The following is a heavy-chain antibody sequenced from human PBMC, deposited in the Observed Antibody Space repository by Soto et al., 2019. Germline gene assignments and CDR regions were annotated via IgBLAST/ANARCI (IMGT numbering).Heavy chain of an antibody. J-gene: IGHJ3*02. CDR3: TRGFYCSSTSCYVDAFNI. CDR1: GFTFTTYD. D-gene: IGHD2-2*01. CDR2: IGTAGAT. V-gene: IGHV3-13*01. Sequence: EVQLVESGGGLVQPGGSLRLSCAASGFTFTTYDMHWVRQVPGKGLEWVSSIGTAGATHYADSVKGRFTITRENAKNSLYLQMNSLGAGDTAVYYCTRGFYCSSTSCYVDAFNIWGQGTMVTVSS.